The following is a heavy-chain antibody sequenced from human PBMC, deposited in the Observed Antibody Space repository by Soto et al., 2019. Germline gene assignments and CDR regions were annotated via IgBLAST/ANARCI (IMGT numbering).Heavy chain of an antibody. CDR1: GYTFIAYH. CDR3: AKDHGRGWYEDFDY. V-gene: IGHV1-2*02. CDR2: INPNSGGT. Sequence: QVQLVQSGAEAKKPGASVKVSCKASGYTFIAYHIHWLRQAPGQGLEWMGWINPNSGGTNYAQEFQDRVTMTRDTSISTAYMELSRLTSDDTAMYYCAKDHGRGWYEDFDYWGQGTWVTVSP. D-gene: IGHD6-19*01. J-gene: IGHJ4*02.